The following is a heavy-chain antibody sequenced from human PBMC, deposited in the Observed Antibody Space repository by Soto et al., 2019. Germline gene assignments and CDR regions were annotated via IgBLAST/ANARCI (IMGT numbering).Heavy chain of an antibody. CDR3: ARSSQHSLDY. CDR2: INSVGSNT. D-gene: IGHD2-15*01. V-gene: IGHV3-74*01. CDR1: GFAFSGHW. Sequence: EVQLVESGGGLVQPGGSLRLSCAASGFAFSGHWMHWVRQAPGKGLVWVSHINSVGSNTNYGESVKGRFTNSRDNAKNTLYLQMDSVRADDTAVYYCARSSQHSLDYWGQGTLVTVSS. J-gene: IGHJ4*02.